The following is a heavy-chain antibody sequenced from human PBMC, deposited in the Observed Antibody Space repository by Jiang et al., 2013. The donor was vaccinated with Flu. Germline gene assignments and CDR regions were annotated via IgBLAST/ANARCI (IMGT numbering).Heavy chain of an antibody. D-gene: IGHD3-3*01. CDR3: ARGGGANVIGFLEWFPYYYGMDV. CDR1: GYTFTSYG. J-gene: IGHJ6*02. Sequence: GAEVKKPGASVKVSCKASGYTFTSYGISWVRQAPGQGLEWMGWISAYNGNTNYAQKLQGRVTMTTDTSTSTAYMELRSLRSDDTAVYYCARGGGANVIGFLEWFPYYYGMDVWGQGTTVHRLL. V-gene: IGHV1-18*01. CDR2: ISAYNGNT.